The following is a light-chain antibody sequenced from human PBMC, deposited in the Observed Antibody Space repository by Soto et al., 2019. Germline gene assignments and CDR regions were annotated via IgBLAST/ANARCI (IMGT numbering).Light chain of an antibody. CDR3: QHSGDFRWT. V-gene: IGKV3-11*01. J-gene: IGKJ1*01. Sequence: EILLTQSPATLSLSPGERSTLSCGASQSVSSYLAWYQQKPGQAPRLLIYDASNRATGIPARFSGSGSGTDFTLTISRLEPEDFAVYYCQHSGDFRWTFGQGTKVDIK. CDR1: QSVSSY. CDR2: DAS.